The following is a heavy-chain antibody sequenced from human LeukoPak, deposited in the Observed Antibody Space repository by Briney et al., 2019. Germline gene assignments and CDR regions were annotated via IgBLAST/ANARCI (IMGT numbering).Heavy chain of an antibody. Sequence: GGSLRLSCAGSGFPFSSHGMNWVRQAPGKGLEWVSGISPGGGPTYYADSVKGRFTISRDDPKNTLYLQMENLRAEDTAVYYCAKDGAWLRFDDWGQGILVTVSS. CDR1: GFPFSSHG. V-gene: IGHV3-23*01. CDR3: AKDGAWLRFDD. J-gene: IGHJ4*02. CDR2: ISPGGGPT. D-gene: IGHD5-12*01.